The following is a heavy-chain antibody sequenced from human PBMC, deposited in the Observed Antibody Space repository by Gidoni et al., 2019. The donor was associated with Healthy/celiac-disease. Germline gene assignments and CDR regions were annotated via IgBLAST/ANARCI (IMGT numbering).Heavy chain of an antibody. CDR1: GFIFSSYA. Sequence: EVQLLESGAGVVQPGGSLRLSCAASGFIFSSYAMSWVRQAPGKGLEWVSAISGSGGRTDYADSVKGRFTISRDNSKNTLYLQMNSLRAEDTAVYYCAKDRRAAAGPDAFDIWGQGTMVTVSS. J-gene: IGHJ3*02. D-gene: IGHD6-13*01. CDR2: ISGSGGRT. CDR3: AKDRRAAAGPDAFDI. V-gene: IGHV3-23*01.